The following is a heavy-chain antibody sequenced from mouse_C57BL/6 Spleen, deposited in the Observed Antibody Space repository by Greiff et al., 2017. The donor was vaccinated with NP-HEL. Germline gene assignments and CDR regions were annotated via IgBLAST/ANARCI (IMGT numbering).Heavy chain of an antibody. J-gene: IGHJ1*03. Sequence: EVKLVESGGGLVKPGGSLNPSCAPSGFTFSDYGMHWVRQAPEKGLEGVAYISSGSSTIYYADTVKGRLTISRDNAKNTRFLQMTSLRSEDTAMYYCARRIYYGNYDWYFDVWGTGTTVTVSS. CDR3: ARRIYYGNYDWYFDV. D-gene: IGHD2-1*01. CDR2: ISSGSSTI. V-gene: IGHV5-17*01. CDR1: GFTFSDYG.